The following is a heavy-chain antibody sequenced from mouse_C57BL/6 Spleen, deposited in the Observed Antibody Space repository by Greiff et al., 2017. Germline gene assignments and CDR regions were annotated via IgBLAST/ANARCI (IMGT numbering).Heavy chain of an antibody. CDR1: GYTFTSYT. J-gene: IGHJ2*01. CDR2: LNPSSGYT. Sequence: QVQLKQSGAELARPGASVKMSCKASGYTFTSYTMHWVKQRPGQGLEWIGYLNPSSGYTKYNQKFKDKATLTADKSSSTAYMQLSSLTSEDSAVYYCARRMGSSYYFDYWGQGTTLTVSS. CDR3: ARRMGSSYYFDY. V-gene: IGHV1-4*01. D-gene: IGHD1-1*01.